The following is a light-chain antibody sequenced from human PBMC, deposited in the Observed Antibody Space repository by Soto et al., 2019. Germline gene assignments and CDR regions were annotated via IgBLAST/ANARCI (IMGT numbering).Light chain of an antibody. CDR2: GTS. CDR3: QQYGTSPHT. V-gene: IGKV3-20*01. Sequence: IVMTQSPGTLSVSRGERATLSCRASQNIGNKVGWYQQKPGQAPRLLIYGTSSRATGIPDRISGSGSGTDFTLTISGLEPEDFAVYYCQQYGTSPHTFGQGTKVDIK. CDR1: QNIGNK. J-gene: IGKJ1*01.